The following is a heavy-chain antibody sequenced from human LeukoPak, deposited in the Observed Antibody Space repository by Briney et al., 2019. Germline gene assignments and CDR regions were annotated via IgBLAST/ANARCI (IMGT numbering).Heavy chain of an antibody. CDR3: ARGVGYCSSTSCYQYFDY. CDR2: IKQDGSEK. Sequence: GSLRLSCAASGFTFSSYWMSWVRQAPGEGLEWVANIKQDGSEKYYVDSVKGRFTISRDNAKNSLYLQMNSLRAEDTAVYYCARGVGYCSSTSCYQYFDYWGQGTLVTVSS. J-gene: IGHJ4*02. CDR1: GFTFSSYW. D-gene: IGHD2-2*01. V-gene: IGHV3-7*01.